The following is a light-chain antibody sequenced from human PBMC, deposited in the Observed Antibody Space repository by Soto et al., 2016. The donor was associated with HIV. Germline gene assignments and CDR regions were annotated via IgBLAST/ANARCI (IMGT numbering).Light chain of an antibody. V-gene: IGLV3-1*01. CDR3: QAWDNRVV. CDR1: KLGDKF. Sequence: SYELTQPPSMSVSPGQTATITCSGHKLGDKFASWYQQKLGQSPMLVIYQDNRRPSGIPERFSGSNSGNTATLTISGTQTMDGADYYCQAWDNRVVFGGGTKLTVL. CDR2: QDN. J-gene: IGLJ3*02.